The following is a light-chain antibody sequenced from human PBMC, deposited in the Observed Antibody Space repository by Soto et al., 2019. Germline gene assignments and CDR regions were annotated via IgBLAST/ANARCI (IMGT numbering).Light chain of an antibody. CDR3: TSYSSSDIFYV. CDR2: QAT. Sequence: QSVLTQPASVSGSPGQSITISCTGTSSDIGGYYYVSWYQHHPGKAPKLLIYQATNRPSRVSNRFSGSKSGNTASLTISGLQADDEADYYCTSYSSSDIFYVFXTGTKVTVL. J-gene: IGLJ1*01. CDR1: SSDIGGYYY. V-gene: IGLV2-14*01.